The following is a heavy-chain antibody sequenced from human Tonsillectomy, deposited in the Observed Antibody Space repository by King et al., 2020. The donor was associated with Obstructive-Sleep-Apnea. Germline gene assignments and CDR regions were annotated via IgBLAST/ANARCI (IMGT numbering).Heavy chain of an antibody. D-gene: IGHD3-3*01. V-gene: IGHV3-48*04. CDR1: GFTFSAYS. CDR2: VSGGGSTI. CDR3: ARAQYYDFRSGAYYYAMDV. Sequence: QLVQSGGGLVQPGGSLRLSCAVSGFTFSAYSMNWVRQAPGKGLEWLSYVSGGGSTIYYADSVKGRFTISRDNAKNSLYLQMNSLRAEDTAVYFCARAQYYDFRSGAYYYAMDVWGQGTTVTVSS. J-gene: IGHJ6*02.